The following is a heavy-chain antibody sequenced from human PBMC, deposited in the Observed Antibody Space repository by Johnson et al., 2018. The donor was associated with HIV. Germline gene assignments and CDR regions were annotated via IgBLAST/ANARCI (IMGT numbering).Heavy chain of an antibody. Sequence: QVQLVESGGGVVQPGRSLRLSCAASGFTFSTYGMHWVRQAPGKGLEWVACISYDGSNKHYAGSVKGRFTISRDNSKNTLYLQMNSLRSEDTAVYSCARGGVAVAGTNAFDIWGQGTMVTVSS. CDR3: ARGGVAVAGTNAFDI. CDR2: ISYDGSNK. V-gene: IGHV3-30*19. CDR1: GFTFSTYG. J-gene: IGHJ3*02. D-gene: IGHD6-19*01.